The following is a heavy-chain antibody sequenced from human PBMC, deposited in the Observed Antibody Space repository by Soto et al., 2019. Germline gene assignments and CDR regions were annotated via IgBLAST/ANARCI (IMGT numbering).Heavy chain of an antibody. CDR1: GFTFSSYW. CDR3: AREIISGSSSWYYYYYMDV. CDR2: IKQDGSEK. V-gene: IGHV3-7*03. J-gene: IGHJ6*03. Sequence: GGSLRLSCAASGFTFSSYWMSWVRQAPGKGLEWVANIKQDGSEKYYVDSVKGRFTISRDNAKNSLYLQMNSLRAEDTAVYYCAREIISGSSSWYYYYYMDVWGKGTTVTVSS. D-gene: IGHD6-13*01.